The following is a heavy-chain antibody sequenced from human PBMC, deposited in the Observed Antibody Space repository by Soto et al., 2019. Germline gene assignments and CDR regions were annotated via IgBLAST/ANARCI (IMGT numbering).Heavy chain of an antibody. CDR1: GVAFSFYS. CDR3: AKDRGGFTSGWEFFDF. J-gene: IGHJ4*02. CDR2: ISGNGAIT. D-gene: IGHD6-19*01. V-gene: IGHV3-23*01. Sequence: EVALLESGGGLVQPGGSLRLSCEVSGVAFSFYSMSWVRQAPGKGLEWVASISGNGAITYYAASGKGRFTFSRDNSKNTVHLQMNSLRGEDTAVYYCAKDRGGFTSGWEFFDFWGQGTLVTVSS.